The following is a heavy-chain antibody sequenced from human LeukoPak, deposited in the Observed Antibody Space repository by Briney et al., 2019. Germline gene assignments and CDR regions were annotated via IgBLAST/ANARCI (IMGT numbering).Heavy chain of an antibody. CDR1: GFTFSDFY. V-gene: IGHV3-11*04. CDR3: ARVRGSFDTSGYSPPSYFDD. CDR2: ISSGATTL. J-gene: IGHJ4*02. Sequence: GSLRLSCTASGFTFSDFYMAWIRRSPGKGLEWLSYISSGATTLFYADSVKGRFTISRDNAKKSLYLQMNTLGVEDTAIYYCARVRGSFDTSGYSPPSYFDDWGQGTLVTVSS. D-gene: IGHD3-22*01.